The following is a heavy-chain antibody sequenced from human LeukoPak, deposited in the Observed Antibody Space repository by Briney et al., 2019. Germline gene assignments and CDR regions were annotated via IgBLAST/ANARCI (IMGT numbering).Heavy chain of an antibody. CDR2: IKGAGVTT. V-gene: IGHV3-74*01. CDR1: GFTFSSFW. CDR3: AKETFDP. Sequence: GGSLRLSCEASGFTFSSFWMHWVRQAPGKGLVWVARIKGAGVTTNYADPAKGRFTVSRDNAKNTVYLQMNSLRAEDTAVYYCAKETFDPWGQGTLVTVSS. J-gene: IGHJ5*02.